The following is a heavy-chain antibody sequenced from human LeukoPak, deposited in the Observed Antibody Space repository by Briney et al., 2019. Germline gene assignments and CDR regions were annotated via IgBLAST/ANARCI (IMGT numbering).Heavy chain of an antibody. J-gene: IGHJ6*03. CDR3: AREMDETTVTTSRVLYYYYYMDV. D-gene: IGHD4-17*01. V-gene: IGHV1-46*01. CDR1: GFTFSNYV. CDR2: INPSGGST. Sequence: GGSLRLSCAASGFTFSNYVMHWVRQAPGQGLEWMGIINPSGGSTSYAQKFQGRVTMTRDMSTSTVYMELSSLRSEDTAVYYCAREMDETTVTTSRVLYYYYYMDVWGKGTTVTVSS.